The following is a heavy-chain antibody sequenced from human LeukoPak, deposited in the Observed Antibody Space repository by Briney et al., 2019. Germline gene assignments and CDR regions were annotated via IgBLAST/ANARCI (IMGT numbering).Heavy chain of an antibody. V-gene: IGHV3-49*03. D-gene: IGHD1-26*01. CDR3: ANPGRGSYLNFDY. CDR2: IRSKAYGGTT. Sequence: GSLRLSCTASGFTFGDYAMSWFRQAPGKGLEWVGFIRSKAYGGTTEYAASVKGRFTISRDDSKSIAYLQMNSLKTEDTAVYYCANPGRGSYLNFDYWGQGTLVTVSS. CDR1: GFTFGDYA. J-gene: IGHJ4*02.